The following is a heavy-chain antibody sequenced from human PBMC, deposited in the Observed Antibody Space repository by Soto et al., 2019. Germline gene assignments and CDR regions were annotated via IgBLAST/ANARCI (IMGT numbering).Heavy chain of an antibody. J-gene: IGHJ6*02. CDR3: ASGVSVAARNYYYGMDV. CDR1: GGSIISISDC. CDR2: IYYSGST. V-gene: IGHV4-39*01. D-gene: IGHD6-6*01. Sequence: SLPLRVTWTVAGGSIISISDCWSRIRKPPGKGLEWIGSIYYSGSTYYNPSLKSRVTISVATSKNQFSLKLSSVTAADTAVYYCASGVSVAARNYYYGMDVWGQGTTVTVSS.